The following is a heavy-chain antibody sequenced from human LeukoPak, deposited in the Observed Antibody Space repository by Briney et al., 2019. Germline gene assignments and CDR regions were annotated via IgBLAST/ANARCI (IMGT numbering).Heavy chain of an antibody. D-gene: IGHD6-19*01. Sequence: GGSPRLSCAASGFTFSKYWMLWVRQAPGKGLESVSRINTDGTDTTYADSVKGRFTVSRDNADNSMFLQMNSVRDEDTAVYYCATKQWLAPPPDSWGQGTPVTASS. CDR2: INTDGTDT. CDR3: ATKQWLAPPPDS. CDR1: GFTFSKYW. V-gene: IGHV3-74*01. J-gene: IGHJ4*02.